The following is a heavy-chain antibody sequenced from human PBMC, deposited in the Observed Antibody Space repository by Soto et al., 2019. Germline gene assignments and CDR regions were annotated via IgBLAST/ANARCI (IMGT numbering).Heavy chain of an antibody. CDR1: GFTFSSYS. Sequence: EVQLVESGGGLVQPGGSLRLSCAASGFTFSSYSMNWVRQAPGKGLEWVSYISSSSSTIYYADSVKGRFTISRDNAKTSLYLQRNSLRAEDTAVYYCARGGRITIFGVVTPRYFDYWGQGTLVTVSS. CDR3: ARGGRITIFGVVTPRYFDY. V-gene: IGHV3-48*01. D-gene: IGHD3-3*01. CDR2: ISSSSSTI. J-gene: IGHJ4*02.